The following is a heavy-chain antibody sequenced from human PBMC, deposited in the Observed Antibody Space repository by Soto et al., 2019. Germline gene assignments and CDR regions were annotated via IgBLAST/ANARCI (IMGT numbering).Heavy chain of an antibody. CDR2: IDPSDSYT. Sequence: GESLKISCKGSGYRFTSYWIGWVRQMPGKGLEWMGRIDPSDSYTNYSPSFQGHVTISADKSISTAYLQWSSLKASDTAMYYCARTNYYYYGMDVWGQGTTVTVSS. CDR3: ARTNYYYYGMDV. J-gene: IGHJ6*02. V-gene: IGHV5-10-1*01. CDR1: GYRFTSYW.